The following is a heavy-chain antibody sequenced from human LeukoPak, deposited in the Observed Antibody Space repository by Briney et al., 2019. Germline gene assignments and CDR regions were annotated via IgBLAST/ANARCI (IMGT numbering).Heavy chain of an antibody. CDR3: ARDPGGYSSGGELDV. CDR1: GFTFTNYW. V-gene: IGHV3-21*01. J-gene: IGHJ6*03. D-gene: IGHD6-19*01. Sequence: PGGSLRLSCAASGFTFTNYWMSWVRRAPGKGLEWVSSISSSSSYIYYADSVKGRFTISRDNAKNSVYLQMNSLRVEDMAVYYCARDPGGYSSGGELDVWGKGTTVTVSS. CDR2: ISSSSSYI.